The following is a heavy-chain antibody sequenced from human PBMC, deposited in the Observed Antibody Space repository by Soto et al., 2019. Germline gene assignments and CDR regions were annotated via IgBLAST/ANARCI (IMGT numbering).Heavy chain of an antibody. J-gene: IGHJ4*02. CDR1: GGSISSYY. D-gene: IGHD4-4*01. CDR2: IYYSGST. Sequence: SETLSFTCTVSGGSISSYYWSWIRQTPGKGLEWIGYIYYSGSTNYNPSLKSRVTISVDTSKNQFSLKLSSVTAADTAVYYCARGSWSNFPRYWGRRTLGTVSS. V-gene: IGHV4-59*01. CDR3: ARGSWSNFPRY.